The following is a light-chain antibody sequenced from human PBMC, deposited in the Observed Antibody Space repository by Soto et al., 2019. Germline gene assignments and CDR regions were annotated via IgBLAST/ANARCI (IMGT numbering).Light chain of an antibody. CDR3: QQYNSYST. V-gene: IGKV1-5*01. Sequence: DIQITQSPSTLSASIGDRGTITCRASESIRTWLAWYQHKPGKAPKLLIYDASSLESGVPSRLSGSGSGTEFTITIRSLQPDDFATYYCQQYNSYSTFGQGTKVDIK. CDR1: ESIRTW. J-gene: IGKJ1*01. CDR2: DAS.